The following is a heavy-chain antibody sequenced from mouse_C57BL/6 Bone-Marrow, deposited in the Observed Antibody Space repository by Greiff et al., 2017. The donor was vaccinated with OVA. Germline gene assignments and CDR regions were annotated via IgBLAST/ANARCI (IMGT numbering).Heavy chain of an antibody. V-gene: IGHV1-64*01. CDR3: ARTHYYGSSHWYFDV. CDR1: GYTFTSYW. Sequence: VQLQQPGAELVKPGASVKLSCKASGYTFTSYWMHWVKQRPGQGLEWIGMIHPNSGSTNYNEKFKSKATLPVDKSSSTAYMQLSSLTSEDSAVYYCARTHYYGSSHWYFDVWGTGTTVTVSS. D-gene: IGHD1-1*01. CDR2: IHPNSGST. J-gene: IGHJ1*03.